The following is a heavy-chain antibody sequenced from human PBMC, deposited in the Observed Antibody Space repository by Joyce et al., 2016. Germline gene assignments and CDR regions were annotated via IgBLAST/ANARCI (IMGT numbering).Heavy chain of an antibody. CDR3: ARSGGWAFDI. CDR2: INTDGSTT. D-gene: IGHD1-14*01. J-gene: IGHJ3*02. V-gene: IGHV3-74*01. CDR1: GFTLSTYW. Sequence: EVQLVQSGGGLVQPGGSLRLSCAASGFTLSTYWRHWFSQAPGKGLVWGSRINTDGSTTTYADSVEGRFTISRDNAKNTLYLQLNSLRVDDTAVYFCARSGGWAFDICGQGTMVTVSS.